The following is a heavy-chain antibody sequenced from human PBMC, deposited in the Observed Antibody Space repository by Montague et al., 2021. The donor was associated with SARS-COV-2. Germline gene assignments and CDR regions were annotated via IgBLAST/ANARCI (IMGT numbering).Heavy chain of an antibody. CDR3: ARSKLWFGELVLSDAFDI. CDR2: IYYSGST. Sequence: TLSLTCTVSGGSISSGGYCWSWIRQHPGKGLEWIGYIYYSGSTYYNPSLKSRVTISVDTSKNQFSLKLSSVTAADTAVYYCARSKLWFGELVLSDAFDIWGRGTMVTVSS. J-gene: IGHJ3*02. D-gene: IGHD3-10*01. V-gene: IGHV4-31*03. CDR1: GGSISSGGYC.